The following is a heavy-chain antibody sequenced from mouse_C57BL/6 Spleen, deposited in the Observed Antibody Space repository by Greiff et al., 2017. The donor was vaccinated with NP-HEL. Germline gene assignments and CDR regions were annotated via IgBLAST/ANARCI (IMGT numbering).Heavy chain of an antibody. D-gene: IGHD1-1*01. CDR1: GYTFTDYN. CDR3: ARVYYYGSSYSYWYFDV. J-gene: IGHJ1*03. CDR2: INPNNGGT. Sequence: EVQLVESGPELVKPGASVKMSCKASGYTFTDYNMHWVKQSHGKSLEWIGYINPNNGGTSYNQKFKGKATLTVNKSSSTAYMELRSLTSEDSAVYYCARVYYYGSSYSYWYFDVWGTGTTVTVSS. V-gene: IGHV1-22*01.